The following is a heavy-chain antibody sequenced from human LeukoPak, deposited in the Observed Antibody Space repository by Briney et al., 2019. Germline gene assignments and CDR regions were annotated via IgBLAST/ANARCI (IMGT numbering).Heavy chain of an antibody. V-gene: IGHV4-39*01. J-gene: IGHJ4*02. D-gene: IGHD2-15*01. CDR3: ALLGVVPYYFDY. CDR1: GGSISSGSYY. Sequence: PSETLSLTCTVSGGSISSGSYYWGWIRQPPGKGLEWIGSIYYSGSTYYNPSLKSRVTISVDTSKNQFSLKLSSVTAADTAVYYCALLGVVPYYFDYWGQGTLVTVSS. CDR2: IYYSGST.